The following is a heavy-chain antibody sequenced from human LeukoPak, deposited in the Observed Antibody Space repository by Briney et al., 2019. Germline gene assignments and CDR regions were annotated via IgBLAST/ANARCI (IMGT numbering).Heavy chain of an antibody. Sequence: GGSLRFSCAASGFTFSTYGMHWVRQAPGKGLEWVAAIWFDGNNKYYADSVKGRFTISRDNSKNTLYLQMTSLRAEDTAMYYCARDHSSCVDYWGQGTLVTVSS. J-gene: IGHJ4*02. CDR2: IWFDGNNK. D-gene: IGHD2-15*01. V-gene: IGHV3-33*01. CDR3: ARDHSSCVDY. CDR1: GFTFSTYG.